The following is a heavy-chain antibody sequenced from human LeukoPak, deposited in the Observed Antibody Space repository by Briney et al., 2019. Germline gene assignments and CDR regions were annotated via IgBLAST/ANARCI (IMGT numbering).Heavy chain of an antibody. Sequence: SETLSLTCAVYGGSFSRNYWSWIRQSPGTGLEWIAEIDHRGDTNYNPSVKSRVTISVDTSKNQFSLKVRSLSAADTAVYYCARGATISETGYYDFWGQGTLVTVSS. CDR2: IDHRGDT. D-gene: IGHD5-24*01. CDR1: GGSFSRNY. CDR3: ARGATISETGYYDF. V-gene: IGHV4-34*01. J-gene: IGHJ4*03.